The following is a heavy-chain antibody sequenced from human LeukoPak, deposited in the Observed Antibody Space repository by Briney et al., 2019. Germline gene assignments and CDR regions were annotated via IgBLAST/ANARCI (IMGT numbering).Heavy chain of an antibody. CDR2: ISGSGSTI. CDR1: GFTFSSYA. J-gene: IGHJ4*02. D-gene: IGHD2/OR15-2a*01. V-gene: IGHV3-23*01. CDR3: ARTNSFDY. Sequence: GGSLRLSCAASGFTFSSYAMSWVRQAPGKGLEWVSAISGSGSTIYYADSVKGRFTISRDNAKNSLYLQMNSLRAEDTAVYYCARTNSFDYWGQGTLVTVSS.